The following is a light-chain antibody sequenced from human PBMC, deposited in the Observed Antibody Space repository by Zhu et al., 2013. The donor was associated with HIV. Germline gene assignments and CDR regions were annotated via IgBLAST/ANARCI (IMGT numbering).Light chain of an antibody. Sequence: EIVLTQSPATLSVSPGERATLSCRAGQSVSSDLAWYQQKPGQAPRLLIYGASSRDTGIPDRFSGSGSGTDFTLTINRLEPEDFALYYCQQYGSSPYTFGRGTKLEI. J-gene: IGKJ2*01. CDR3: QQYGSSPYT. CDR2: GAS. V-gene: IGKV3-20*01. CDR1: QSVSSD.